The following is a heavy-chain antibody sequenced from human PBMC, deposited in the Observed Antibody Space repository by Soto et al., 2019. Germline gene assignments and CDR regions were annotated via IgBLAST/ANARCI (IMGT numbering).Heavy chain of an antibody. D-gene: IGHD6-19*01. CDR3: ARVPAVASTIPSLWFDP. CDR1: GGSISRYY. CDR2: IHYSGST. Sequence: SETLSLTCNVSGGSISRYYWSWIRQPPGKGLEWIGYIHYSGSTKYNPSLKSRVTISVDTSKNQFSLKLTSVTAADMAMYFCARVPAVASTIPSLWFDPWGQGTLVTVSS. J-gene: IGHJ5*02. V-gene: IGHV4-59*01.